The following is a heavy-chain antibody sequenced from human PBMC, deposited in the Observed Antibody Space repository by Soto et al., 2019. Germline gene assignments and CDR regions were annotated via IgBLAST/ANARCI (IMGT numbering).Heavy chain of an antibody. CDR2: IIPIFGTA. Sequence: GASVKVSCKASGGTFSSYAISWVRQAPGQGLEWMGGIIPIFGTANYAQKFQGRVTITADESTSTAYMELSSLRSEDTAVYYCAREGPYCSSTSCPWDYWGQGTLVTVSS. D-gene: IGHD2-2*01. CDR1: GGTFSSYA. CDR3: AREGPYCSSTSCPWDY. J-gene: IGHJ4*02. V-gene: IGHV1-69*13.